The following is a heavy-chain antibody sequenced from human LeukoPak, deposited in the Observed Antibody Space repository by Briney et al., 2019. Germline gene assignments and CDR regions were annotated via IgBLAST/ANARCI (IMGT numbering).Heavy chain of an antibody. V-gene: IGHV3-30-3*01. CDR2: ISYDGSNK. CDR3: ARWGTTQNSSGYYFDAFDI. J-gene: IGHJ3*02. CDR1: GITLSTYW. Sequence: GGSLRLSCAASGITLSTYWMSWVRQAPGKGLEWVAVISYDGSNKYYADSVKGRFTISRDNSKNTLYLQMNSLRAEDTAVYYCARWGTTQNSSGYYFDAFDIWGQGTMVTVSS. D-gene: IGHD3-22*01.